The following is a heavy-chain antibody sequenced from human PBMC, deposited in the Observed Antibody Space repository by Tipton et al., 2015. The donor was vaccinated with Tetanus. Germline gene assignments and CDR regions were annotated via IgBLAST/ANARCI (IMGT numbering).Heavy chain of an antibody. CDR2: VHYSGST. D-gene: IGHD6-19*01. CDR3: ARIGWLQQNKPAFDI. Sequence: TLSLTCTVSGASISGYYWTWIRQPPGRGLEWIGYVHYSGSTNYSPSLRSRVTLSVDTSKNQFSLKLSSVTAADTAVYYCARIGWLQQNKPAFDIWGQGTVVTVSS. J-gene: IGHJ3*02. V-gene: IGHV4-59*01. CDR1: GASISGYY.